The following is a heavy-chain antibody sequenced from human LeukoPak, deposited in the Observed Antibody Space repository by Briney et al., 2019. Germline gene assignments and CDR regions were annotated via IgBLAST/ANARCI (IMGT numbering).Heavy chain of an antibody. CDR2: IYSGGST. V-gene: IGHV3-66*01. J-gene: IGHJ4*02. CDR1: GFTVNTKY. D-gene: IGHD1-1*01. CDR3: ARGYDWNDYYFDY. Sequence: PGGSLRLSCVVSGFTVNTKYMTCVRQAPGKGLEWFSVIYSGGSTYYADSVRGRFTISRDNSKNTLYLQMNSLRAEDTAVYYCARGYDWNDYYFDYWGQGTLVTVSS.